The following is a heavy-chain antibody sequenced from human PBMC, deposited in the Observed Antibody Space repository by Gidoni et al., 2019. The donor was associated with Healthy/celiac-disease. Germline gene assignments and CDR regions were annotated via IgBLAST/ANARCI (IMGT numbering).Heavy chain of an antibody. D-gene: IGHD3-3*01. CDR1: GGSFCGYY. J-gene: IGHJ5*02. CDR3: ARGLNPFRFPSGVWFDP. CDR2: INHSGST. V-gene: IGHV4-34*01. Sequence: QVQLQQRGAGLLKPSETLSLTYAVYGGSFCGYYWSCIRQPPGKGLGWIGEINHSGSTNYNPSRKSRVTISVDTSKNQFSLKLSYVTAADTAVYYCARGLNPFRFPSGVWFDPWGQVTLVTVSS.